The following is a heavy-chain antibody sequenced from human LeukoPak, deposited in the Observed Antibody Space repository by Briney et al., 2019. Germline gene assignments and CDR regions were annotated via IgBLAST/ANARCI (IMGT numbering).Heavy chain of an antibody. CDR1: GGSISSSNW. CDR3: ARDPEYYYDSSGYLFDI. J-gene: IGHJ3*02. D-gene: IGHD3-22*01. V-gene: IGHV4-4*02. CDR2: IYHSGST. Sequence: PSGTLSLTCAVSGGSISSSNWWSWVRQPPGKGLEWIGEIYHSGSTNYNPSLKSRVTISVDKSKNQFSLKLSSVTAADTAVYYCARDPEYYYDSSGYLFDIWGQGTMVTVSS.